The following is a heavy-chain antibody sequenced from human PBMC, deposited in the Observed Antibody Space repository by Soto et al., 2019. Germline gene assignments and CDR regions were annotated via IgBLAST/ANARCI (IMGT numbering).Heavy chain of an antibody. CDR3: ARHVEPRNYYYGMDV. CDR2: IYPGDSDT. D-gene: IGHD2-15*01. V-gene: IGHV5-51*01. Sequence: GESLKISCKGSGYSFTSYWIGWVRQMPGKGLEWMGIIYPGDSDTRYSPSFQGQVTISADKSISTAYLQWSSLKASDTAMYYCARHVEPRNYYYGMDVWGQGTTVTVSS. J-gene: IGHJ6*02. CDR1: GYSFTSYW.